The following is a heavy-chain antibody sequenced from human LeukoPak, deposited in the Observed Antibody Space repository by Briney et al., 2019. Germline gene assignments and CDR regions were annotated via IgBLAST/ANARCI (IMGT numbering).Heavy chain of an antibody. D-gene: IGHD3-10*01. CDR2: SNHSGST. V-gene: IGHV4-34*01. CDR1: GGSFSGYY. Sequence: SETLSLTCAVYGGSFSGYYWSWIRQRPGKGLEWSGESNHSGSTNYNPCLNSRSTISVDTSKNQFSLKLSSVTAADTAAYYCARSRGTHWFDPWGQGTLVTVSS. J-gene: IGHJ5*02. CDR3: ARSRGTHWFDP.